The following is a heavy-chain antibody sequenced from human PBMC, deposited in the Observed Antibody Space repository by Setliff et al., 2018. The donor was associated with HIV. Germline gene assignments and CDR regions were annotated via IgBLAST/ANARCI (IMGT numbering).Heavy chain of an antibody. J-gene: IGHJ6*04. D-gene: IGHD1-7*01. Sequence: GASAKVSCKASGYTFTDYYIHWVRQAPGQGLEWMGRINPKSGGTNYVQKFQGRVTMTRDTSINTAYLELSRLRSDDTAVYYCAKDRTGTGTTLHVWGKGTTVTVSS. CDR1: GYTFTDYY. CDR2: INPKSGGT. V-gene: IGHV1-2*06. CDR3: AKDRTGTGTTLHV.